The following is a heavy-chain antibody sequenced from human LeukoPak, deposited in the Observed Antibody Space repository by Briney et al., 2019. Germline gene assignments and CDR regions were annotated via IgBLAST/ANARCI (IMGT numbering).Heavy chain of an antibody. J-gene: IGHJ4*02. CDR3: ARDPTY. V-gene: IGHV4-4*08. CDR1: GDSINSYY. Sequence: SETLSLTCTVSGDSINSYYWTWIRQAPGKGLEWIGYIYYTGSINYSPSLKSRVSISIDPSKNQFSLKLTSVTAADTAVYYCARDPTYWGQGILVTVSS. CDR2: IYYTGSI.